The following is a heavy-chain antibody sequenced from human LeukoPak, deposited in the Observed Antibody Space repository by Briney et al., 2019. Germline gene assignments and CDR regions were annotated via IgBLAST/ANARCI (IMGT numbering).Heavy chain of an antibody. D-gene: IGHD2-2*01. J-gene: IGHJ6*02. CDR1: GFTFSDYA. V-gene: IGHV3-72*01. CDR3: ARGGCSSTSCYYDYYYYGMDV. Sequence: GGSLRLSCAASGFTFSDYAMSWVRQAPGKGLEWVGRTRNKANSYTTEYAASVKGRFTISRDDSKNSLYLQMNSLKTEDTAVYYCARGGCSSTSCYYDYYYYGMDVWGQGTTVTVSS. CDR2: TRNKANSYTT.